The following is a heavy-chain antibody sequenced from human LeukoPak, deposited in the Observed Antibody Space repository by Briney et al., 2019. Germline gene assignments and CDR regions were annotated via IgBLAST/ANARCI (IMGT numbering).Heavy chain of an antibody. Sequence: PGGSLRLSCAASGFTFRNYAMSWVRQTPGKGLEWVSGISSRDSTTHYADSVQGRFTISRDNSRNTLYLQMNSLRAEDTAIYYCANYAGVDGLDDPFEFWGQEPVVPVSS. V-gene: IGHV3-23*01. CDR1: GFTFRNYA. J-gene: IGHJ4*02. CDR3: ANYAGVDGLDDPFEF. D-gene: IGHD3-16*01. CDR2: ISSRDSTT.